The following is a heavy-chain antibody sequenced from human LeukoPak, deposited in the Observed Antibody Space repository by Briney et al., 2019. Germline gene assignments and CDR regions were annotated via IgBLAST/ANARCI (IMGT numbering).Heavy chain of an antibody. D-gene: IGHD3-16*01. J-gene: IGHJ6*03. CDR3: ARSDYVWGSYAYYYYYMDV. Sequence: GGSLRLSCAASGFTFSSYEMNWVRQAPGKGLEWVSYISSSGSTIYYADSVKGRFTISRDNAKNSLYLQMNSLRAEDTAVYYCARSDYVWGSYAYYYYYMDVWGKGTTVTISS. V-gene: IGHV3-48*03. CDR2: ISSSGSTI. CDR1: GFTFSSYE.